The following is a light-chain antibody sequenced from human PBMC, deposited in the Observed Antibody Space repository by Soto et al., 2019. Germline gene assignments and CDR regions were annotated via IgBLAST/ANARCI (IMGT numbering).Light chain of an antibody. J-gene: IGKJ1*01. V-gene: IGKV1-5*03. CDR3: QYWDDYSWT. CDR2: KAS. Sequence: DIQMTQSPSTLSASVGDRVTITCRASQSITDWLAWYQQKPGKAPKFLIYKASNLEGGVPSRFIGSVAGTEFTLTISSVQPDDVATYYCQYWDDYSWTFGQGTKVEIK. CDR1: QSITDW.